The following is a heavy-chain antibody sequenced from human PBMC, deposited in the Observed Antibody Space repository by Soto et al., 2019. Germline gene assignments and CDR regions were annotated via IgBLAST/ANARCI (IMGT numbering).Heavy chain of an antibody. J-gene: IGHJ6*03. CDR2: INHSGST. Sequence: QVQLQQWGAGLLKPSETLSLTCAVYGGSFSGYYWSWIRQPPGKGLEWIGEINHSGSTNYNPSLKSRVTLSVDTSKNQFSLKLSSVTAADTAVYYCARGRGITMVRGATKGNYYYMDVWGKGTTVTVSS. D-gene: IGHD3-10*01. CDR1: GGSFSGYY. V-gene: IGHV4-34*01. CDR3: ARGRGITMVRGATKGNYYYMDV.